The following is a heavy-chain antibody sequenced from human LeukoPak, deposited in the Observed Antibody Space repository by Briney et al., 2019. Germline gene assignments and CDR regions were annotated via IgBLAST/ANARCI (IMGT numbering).Heavy chain of an antibody. CDR2: IKQDGSEK. CDR1: GFTFSSYW. D-gene: IGHD1-26*01. J-gene: IGHJ5*02. CDR3: ARAGRGSYFYANWFDP. Sequence: PGGSLRLSCAASGFTFSSYWMSWVRQAPGKGLEWVANIKQDGSEKYYVDSVKGRFTISRDNAENSLYLQMNSLRAEDTAVYYCARAGRGSYFYANWFDPWGQGTLVTVSS. V-gene: IGHV3-7*01.